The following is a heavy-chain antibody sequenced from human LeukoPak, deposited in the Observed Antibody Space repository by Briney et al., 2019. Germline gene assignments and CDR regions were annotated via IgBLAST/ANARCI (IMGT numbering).Heavy chain of an antibody. J-gene: IGHJ4*02. CDR2: INPSGGTT. CDR3: ARDCSNGVCRTLDY. V-gene: IGHV1-46*01. Sequence: ASVKVSCKASGYTFTSYYMHWVRQAPGQGLEWMGIINPSGGTTAYAEKFQGRVTMTRDTSTSTVYMELSSLRSEDTAVYYCARDCSNGVCRTLDYWGQGALVTVSS. D-gene: IGHD2-8*01. CDR1: GYTFTSYY.